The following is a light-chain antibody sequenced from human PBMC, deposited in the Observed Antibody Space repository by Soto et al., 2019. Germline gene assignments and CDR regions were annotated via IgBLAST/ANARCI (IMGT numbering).Light chain of an antibody. CDR3: SSFTTSSTLVV. CDR1: SSDVGGYDD. V-gene: IGLV2-14*01. CDR2: EVT. J-gene: IGLJ2*01. Sequence: QSALSATATVSGSPVHSVTISCTGTSSDVGGYDDVSWYQHHPGKAPKLLIYEVTNRPSGVSNRFSGSKSGHTASLTISGLQAEDEADYYCSSFTTSSTLVVFGGGTQLTVL.